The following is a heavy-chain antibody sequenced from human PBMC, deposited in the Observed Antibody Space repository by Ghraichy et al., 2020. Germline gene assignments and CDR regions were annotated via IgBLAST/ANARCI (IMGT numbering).Heavy chain of an antibody. D-gene: IGHD1-1*01. V-gene: IGHV3-23*01. CDR1: GFTFSRYV. CDR3: AKDHNWNDDLVIY. J-gene: IGHJ4*02. CDR2: ISDSGGST. Sequence: LTCAASGFTFSRYVMNWVRQTPGKGLEWVSGISDSGGSTYYADSVKGRFTISRDNSRNTLYLQMNSLRAEDTAVYYCAKDHNWNDDLVIYWGQGTLVTVSS.